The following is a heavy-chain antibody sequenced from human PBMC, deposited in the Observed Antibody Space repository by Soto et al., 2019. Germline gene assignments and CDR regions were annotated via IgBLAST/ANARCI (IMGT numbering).Heavy chain of an antibody. Sequence: GASVKVSCKASGYTFTSYGISWVRQAPGQGLEWMRWISAYNGNTNYAQKLQGRVTMTTDTSTSTAYMELRSLRSDDTAVYYCARDLGQYYDFWSGYLSYYYYGMDVWGQGTTVTVS. CDR2: ISAYNGNT. CDR1: GYTFTSYG. V-gene: IGHV1-18*01. CDR3: ARDLGQYYDFWSGYLSYYYYGMDV. J-gene: IGHJ6*02. D-gene: IGHD3-3*01.